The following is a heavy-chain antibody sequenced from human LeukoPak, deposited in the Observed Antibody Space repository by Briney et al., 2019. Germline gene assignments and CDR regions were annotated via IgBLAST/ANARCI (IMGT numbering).Heavy chain of an antibody. J-gene: IGHJ4*02. CDR3: ASTVSLGGFDY. CDR2: IYYSGST. V-gene: IGHV4-39*01. D-gene: IGHD4-17*01. CDR1: GGSISSSSYY. Sequence: PSETLSLTCTLSGGSISSSSYYWGWIRQPPGKGLEWIGSIYYSGSTYYNPSLKSRVTISVDTSKNQFSLKLSSVTAADTAVYYCASTVSLGGFDYWGQGTLVTVSS.